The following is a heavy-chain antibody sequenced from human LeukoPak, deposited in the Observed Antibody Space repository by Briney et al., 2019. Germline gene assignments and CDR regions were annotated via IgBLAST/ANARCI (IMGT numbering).Heavy chain of an antibody. CDR3: ARARSTGYSPVFDP. D-gene: IGHD3-9*01. CDR2: INPNSGGT. J-gene: IGHJ5*02. V-gene: IGHV1-2*02. CDR1: GYTFTSYY. Sequence: GASVKVSCKASGYTFTSYYMHWVRQAPGQGLEWMGWINPNSGGTNYAQKFQGRVTMTRDTSISTAYMELSRLRSDDTAVYYCARARSTGYSPVFDPWGQGTLVTVSS.